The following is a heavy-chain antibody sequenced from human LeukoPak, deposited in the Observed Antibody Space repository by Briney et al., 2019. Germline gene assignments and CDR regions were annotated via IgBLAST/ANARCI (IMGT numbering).Heavy chain of an antibody. CDR2: ISGSGGST. J-gene: IGHJ6*03. CDR3: AREYSNWGANYYYYYMDV. V-gene: IGHV3-23*01. D-gene: IGHD4-11*01. Sequence: QTGGSLRLSCAASGFTFSSYAMSWVRQAPGKGLEWVSAISGSGGSTYYADSVKGRFTISRDNSKNTLYLQMNSLRAEDTAVYYCAREYSNWGANYYYYYMDVWGKGTTVTVSS. CDR1: GFTFSSYA.